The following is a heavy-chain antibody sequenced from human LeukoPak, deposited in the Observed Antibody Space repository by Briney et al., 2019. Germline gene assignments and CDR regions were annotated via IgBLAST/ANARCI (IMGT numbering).Heavy chain of an antibody. J-gene: IGHJ5*02. Sequence: PSETLSLTCSVSDDSLRNGGFYWSWIRQPAGKGLEWIGRIYTTGNIQFNPSLKSRVSMSTDKSKNPFFLNLRSVTAADTAVYYCAKGGERFGSGSYNWFDPWGRGILVTVSS. D-gene: IGHD3-10*01. V-gene: IGHV4-61*02. CDR3: AKGGERFGSGSYNWFDP. CDR2: IYTTGNI. CDR1: DDSLRNGGFY.